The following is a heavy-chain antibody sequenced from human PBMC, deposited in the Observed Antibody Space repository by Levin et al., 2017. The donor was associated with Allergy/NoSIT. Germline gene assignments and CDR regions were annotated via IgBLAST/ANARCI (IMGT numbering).Heavy chain of an antibody. J-gene: IGHJ4*02. D-gene: IGHD3-10*01. CDR1: GFTFSGSA. CDR3: TRPFGERDY. Sequence: GGSLRLSCAASGFTFSGSAMHWVRQASGKGLEWVGRIRSKANSYATAYAASVKGRFTISRDDSKNTAYLQMNSLKTEDTAVYYCTRPFGERDYWGQGTLVTVSS. V-gene: IGHV3-73*01. CDR2: IRSKANSYAT.